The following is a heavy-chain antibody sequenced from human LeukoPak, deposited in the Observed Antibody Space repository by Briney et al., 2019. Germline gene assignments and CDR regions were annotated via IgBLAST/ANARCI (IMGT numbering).Heavy chain of an antibody. CDR3: ANPRSRGYDYLDY. D-gene: IGHD5-12*01. CDR2: ISIDGSEK. Sequence: PGRSLRLSCAASGFTFRNYGMHWVRQAPGKGLEWVAVISIDGSEKYYADSVKGRFTISRDNSRNTLYLQMNSLRGDDTAVYYCANPRSRGYDYLDYWGQGTPVTVSS. V-gene: IGHV3-30*18. CDR1: GFTFRNYG. J-gene: IGHJ4*02.